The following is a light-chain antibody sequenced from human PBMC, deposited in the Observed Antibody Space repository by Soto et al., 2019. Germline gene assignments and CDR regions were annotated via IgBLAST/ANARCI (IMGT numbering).Light chain of an antibody. V-gene: IGLV4-69*01. CDR3: QTWGTGIQV. J-gene: IGLJ2*01. CDR2: LNSDGSH. CDR1: SGHSSYA. Sequence: QPVLTQSPSASASLGASVKLTCTLSSGHSSYAIAWHQQQPEKDPRYLMKLNSDGSHSKGDGIPDRFSGSSSGAERYLTISSLQSDDEADYYCQTWGTGIQVFGGGTKLTVL.